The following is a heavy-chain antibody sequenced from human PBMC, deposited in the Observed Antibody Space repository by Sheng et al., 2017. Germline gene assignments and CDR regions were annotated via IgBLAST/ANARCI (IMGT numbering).Heavy chain of an antibody. Sequence: QVQLVQSGAEVKKPGSSVKVSCKASGGTFSSYAISWVRQAPGQGLEWMGGIIPILGIANYAQKFQGRVTITADKSTSTAYMELSSLRSEDTAVYYCARAAQIYGSGSYFPIGVYYYYYMDVWGKGPRSPSP. D-gene: IGHD3-10*01. V-gene: IGHV1-69*04. J-gene: IGHJ6*03. CDR3: ARAAQIYGSGSYFPIGVYYYYYMDV. CDR2: IIPILGIA. CDR1: GGTFSSYA.